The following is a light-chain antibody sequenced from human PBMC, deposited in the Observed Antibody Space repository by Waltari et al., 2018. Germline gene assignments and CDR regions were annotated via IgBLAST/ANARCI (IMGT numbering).Light chain of an antibody. CDR1: QSVSRT. CDR3: QHYVSLPAT. CDR2: GAS. V-gene: IGKV3-20*01. Sequence: EIVLTQSPGTLSLSPGERVTLSCRASQSVSRTLAWYQQKPGQAPRLLLYGASTRATGIPERFSGGGSGTDFSLTISRLEPEDFAVYYCQHYVSLPATFGQGTKVEIK. J-gene: IGKJ1*01.